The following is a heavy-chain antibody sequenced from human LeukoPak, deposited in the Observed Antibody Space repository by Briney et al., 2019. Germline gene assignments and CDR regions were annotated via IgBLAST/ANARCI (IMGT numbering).Heavy chain of an antibody. V-gene: IGHV1-18*01. CDR1: GYTFTSYG. Sequence: VASVKVSCKASGYTFTSYGISWVRQAPGQGLEWMGWISAYNGNTNYAQKLQGRVTMTTDTSTSTAYMELSRLRSDDTAVYYCASSITMVRGVPYYFDYWGQGTLVTVSS. CDR3: ASSITMVRGVPYYFDY. D-gene: IGHD3-10*01. CDR2: ISAYNGNT. J-gene: IGHJ4*02.